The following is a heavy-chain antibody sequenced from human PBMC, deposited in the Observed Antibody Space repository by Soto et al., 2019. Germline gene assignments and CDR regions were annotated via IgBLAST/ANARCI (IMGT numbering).Heavy chain of an antibody. V-gene: IGHV3-11*01. CDR1: GFSFSDYD. CDR3: ARDLYGLDV. J-gene: IGHJ6*02. Sequence: QVQLVESGGGLVKPGGSLRLSCAATGFSFSDYDMTWIRQAPGQGLEWLSYISRTDSSKYYAGSVKGRFTISVDSAKRSVYLQMNSLRADDTAVYYCARDLYGLDVWGQGTTVIASS. CDR2: ISRTDSSK.